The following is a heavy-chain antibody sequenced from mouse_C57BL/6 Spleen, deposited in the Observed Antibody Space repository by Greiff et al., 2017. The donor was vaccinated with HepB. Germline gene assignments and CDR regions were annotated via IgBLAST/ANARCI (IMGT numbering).Heavy chain of an antibody. D-gene: IGHD2-2*01. J-gene: IGHJ1*03. CDR3: ARIAIYYGYDGGWYFDV. CDR2: IYPGSGST. Sequence: QVQLQQPGAELVKPGASVKMSCKASGYTFTSYWITWVKQRPGQGLEWIGDIYPGSGSTNYNEKFKSKATLTVDTSSSTAYMQLSSLTSEDSAVYYCARIAIYYGYDGGWYFDVWGTGTTVTVSS. CDR1: GYTFTSYW. V-gene: IGHV1-55*01.